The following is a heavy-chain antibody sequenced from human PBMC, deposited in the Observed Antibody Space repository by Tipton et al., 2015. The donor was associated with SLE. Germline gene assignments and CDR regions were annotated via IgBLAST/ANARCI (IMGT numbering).Heavy chain of an antibody. J-gene: IGHJ3*02. V-gene: IGHV4-34*01. CDR1: GGSFSAYY. CDR3: ARGRREDAFDI. CDR2: INHSGGT. Sequence: TLSLTCAVYGGSFSAYYWSWIRQPPGKGLEWIGEINHSGGTNYNPSLKSRVTILVDTSKNQFSLNLNSVTAADTAVYYCARGRREDAFDIWGQGTMVTVSS.